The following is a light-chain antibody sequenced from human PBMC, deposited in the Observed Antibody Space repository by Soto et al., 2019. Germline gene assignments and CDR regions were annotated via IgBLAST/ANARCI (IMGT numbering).Light chain of an antibody. CDR2: SAS. J-gene: IGKJ4*01. CDR3: QQLNGYQLA. Sequence: DIPLTQSPSFLSASVGDTVTITCRASQGMSTCLAWYQQKPGKVPKLLIRSASTLQSGVPPRFSGGGSGTEFTLTISTLQPDDSGIYYCQQLNGYQLAFGGGTNVEIK. V-gene: IGKV1-9*01. CDR1: QGMSTC.